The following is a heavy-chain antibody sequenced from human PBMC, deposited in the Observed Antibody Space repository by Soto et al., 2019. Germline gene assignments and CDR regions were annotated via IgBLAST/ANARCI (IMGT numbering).Heavy chain of an antibody. CDR1: GFTFSNAG. Sequence: VGSLSLSCAASGFTFSNAGMSWVRQAPGKGLEWVGRIKSKTDGGTTDYAAPVKGRFTISRDDSKNTLYLQMNSLKTEDTAVYYCTTDLGPCSGGSCYSDFLSGPWGQGTLVTVSS. CDR3: TTDLGPCSGGSCYSDFLSGP. V-gene: IGHV3-15*01. J-gene: IGHJ5*02. D-gene: IGHD2-15*01. CDR2: IKSKTDGGTT.